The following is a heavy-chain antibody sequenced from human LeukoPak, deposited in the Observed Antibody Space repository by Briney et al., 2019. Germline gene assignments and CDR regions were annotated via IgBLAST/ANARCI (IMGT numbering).Heavy chain of an antibody. CDR3: ARHGKYSAGYRYFDN. J-gene: IGHJ4*02. Sequence: GESLKISCKGSGYSYTNYWISWVRQMPGKGLEWMGRIDPSDSYINHSPSSQGQVTISVDKSISTAYLQWSSLKASDTAMYYCARHGKYSAGYRYFDNWGQGTRVTVSS. D-gene: IGHD3-16*02. CDR2: IDPSDSYI. V-gene: IGHV5-10-1*04. CDR1: GYSYTNYW.